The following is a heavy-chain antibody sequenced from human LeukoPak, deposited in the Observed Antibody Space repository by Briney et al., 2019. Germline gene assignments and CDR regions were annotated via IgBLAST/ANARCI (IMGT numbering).Heavy chain of an antibody. J-gene: IGHJ6*03. Sequence: ASVKVSCKASGYTFTSYGISWVRQAPGQGLEWMGWISAYNGNTNYAQKLQGRVTMTTDTSTSTAYMELRSLRSDDTAVYYCARDDDFWSGYYRGYYYYMDVWGKGTTVTVSS. CDR1: GYTFTSYG. CDR2: ISAYNGNT. D-gene: IGHD3-3*01. V-gene: IGHV1-18*01. CDR3: ARDDDFWSGYYRGYYYYMDV.